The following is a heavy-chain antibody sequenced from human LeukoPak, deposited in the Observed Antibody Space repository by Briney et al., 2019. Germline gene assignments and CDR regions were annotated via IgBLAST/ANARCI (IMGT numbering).Heavy chain of an antibody. CDR3: ARRTVRGVIRY. V-gene: IGHV4-38-2*02. Sequence: PSETLSLTCTVSGHSISSGHYWGWIRQPPGKGLEWIGSMYHSGSTYYNPPLKSRVTISEDTSKNQFSLKLRSVTAADTAVYYCARRTVRGVIRYWGQGTLVSVSS. J-gene: IGHJ4*02. CDR2: MYHSGST. CDR1: GHSISSGHY. D-gene: IGHD3-10*01.